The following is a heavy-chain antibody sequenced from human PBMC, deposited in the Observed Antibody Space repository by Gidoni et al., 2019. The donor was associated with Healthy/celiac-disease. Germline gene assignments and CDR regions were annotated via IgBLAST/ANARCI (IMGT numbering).Heavy chain of an antibody. Sequence: QVQLQQWGAGLLKPSETLSLTCAVYGGSFSGYYWSWIRQPPGKGLEWIGEINHSGSTNYNPSLKSRVTISVDTSKNQFSLKLSSVTAADTAVYYCARGRKVRILEWSPPLAYYYYYGMDVWGQGTTVTVSS. D-gene: IGHD3-3*01. CDR2: INHSGST. V-gene: IGHV4-34*01. CDR3: ARGRKVRILEWSPPLAYYYYYGMDV. J-gene: IGHJ6*02. CDR1: GGSFSGYY.